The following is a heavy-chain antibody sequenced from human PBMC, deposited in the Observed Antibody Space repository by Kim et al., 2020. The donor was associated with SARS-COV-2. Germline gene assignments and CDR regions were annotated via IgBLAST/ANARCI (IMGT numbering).Heavy chain of an antibody. J-gene: IGHJ4*02. CDR3: AIKCNWNYGDFDY. CDR1: GGTISSYA. D-gene: IGHD1-7*01. CDR2: IIPIFGTP. Sequence: SVKVSCKASGGTISSYASSWVRQAPGQGLEWMGGIIPIFGTPNYAQKFQGRVTITADESTNTAYMELSSRTSGDTAVYYCAIKCNWNYGDFDYWGQGTLVTVSS. V-gene: IGHV1-69*13.